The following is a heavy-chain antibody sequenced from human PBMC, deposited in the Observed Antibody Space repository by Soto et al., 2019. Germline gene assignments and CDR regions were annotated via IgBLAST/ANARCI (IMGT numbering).Heavy chain of an antibody. J-gene: IGHJ4*02. Sequence: SETLSLTCTVSGDSIGTDYWSWVRQSPGKGLEWIGFIYYGGSTNYNPSLKSRVTISVDTPKNQFSLKLSSVTAADTAVYYCAKNWNWGSLVHWGQGTLVTVSS. CDR2: IYYGGST. CDR1: GDSIGTDY. CDR3: AKNWNWGSLVH. D-gene: IGHD7-27*01. V-gene: IGHV4-59*08.